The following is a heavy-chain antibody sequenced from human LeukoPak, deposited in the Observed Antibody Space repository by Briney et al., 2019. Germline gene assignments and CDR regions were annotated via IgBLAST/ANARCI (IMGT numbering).Heavy chain of an antibody. D-gene: IGHD4-17*01. Sequence: GGSLRLSCKGSGYSFTSYWIGWVRQMPGKGLEWMGIIYPGDSDTRYSPSFQGQVTISADKSISTAYLQSSSLKASDTAMYYCARFNGDYVSYWGQGTLVTVSS. CDR3: ARFNGDYVSY. CDR1: GYSFTSYW. CDR2: IYPGDSDT. V-gene: IGHV5-51*01. J-gene: IGHJ4*02.